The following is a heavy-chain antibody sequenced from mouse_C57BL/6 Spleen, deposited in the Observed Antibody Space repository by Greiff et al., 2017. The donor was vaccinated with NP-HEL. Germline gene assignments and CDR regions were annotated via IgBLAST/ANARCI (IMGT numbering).Heavy chain of an antibody. CDR1: GYTFTSYG. CDR3: AWGGTTLGPFAY. Sequence: VQLQQSGAELVRPGSSVKLSCKTSGYTFTSYGINWVKQRPGQGLEWIGYIYPAHGYTEYNEKFKGKATLTLDTSSSTAYLPLSSLTSADSAVSFYAWGGTTLGPFAYWGQGTLVTVSA. D-gene: IGHD1-1*01. V-gene: IGHV1-58*01. J-gene: IGHJ3*01. CDR2: IYPAHGYT.